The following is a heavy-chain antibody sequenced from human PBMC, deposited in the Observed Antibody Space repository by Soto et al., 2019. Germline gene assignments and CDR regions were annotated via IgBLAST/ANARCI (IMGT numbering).Heavy chain of an antibody. D-gene: IGHD3-3*01. Sequence: EVQLLESGGGLVQPGGSLRLSCAASGFTFSNYAMRWVRQAPGKGLEWVAAVSGSGGAAYYADSVKGRFTISRDNAKNTMSLAMNSLRADDSAVYYCAKGWSSSAWDSHYVDSWGQGIRVTVSS. CDR2: VSGSGGAA. V-gene: IGHV3-23*01. J-gene: IGHJ4*02. CDR3: AKGWSSSAWDSHYVDS. CDR1: GFTFSNYA.